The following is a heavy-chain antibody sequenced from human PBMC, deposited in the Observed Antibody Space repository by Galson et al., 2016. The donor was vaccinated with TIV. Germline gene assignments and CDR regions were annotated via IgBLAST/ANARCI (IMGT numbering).Heavy chain of an antibody. CDR2: LNPSGVTT. CDR1: GYIFTTYY. J-gene: IGHJ4*02. V-gene: IGHV1-46*01. D-gene: IGHD5-12*01. CDR3: SREKYSGFGF. Sequence: SVKVSCKASGYIFTTYYIHWVRQAPGQGLEWMGMLNPSGVTTSYAEKFQDRVTMSMDTSTSTFYMELSSLKSEDTAIYYCSREKYSGFGFWGQGTLVTVSS.